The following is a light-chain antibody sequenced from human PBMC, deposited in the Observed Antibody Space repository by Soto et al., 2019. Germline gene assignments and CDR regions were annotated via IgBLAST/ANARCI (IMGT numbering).Light chain of an antibody. CDR1: QSVSSNH. CDR2: GGS. J-gene: IGKJ1*01. Sequence: DIVFTQSTGTLSLSPGERATIYCRASQSVSSNHLAWSQQKPGQAPRLLIYGGSSRATGIPVRFSGSGSETDFTLTITRLEPEDFAMDYCQQYRSSRTFGLGTKVDIK. CDR3: QQYRSSRT. V-gene: IGKV3-20*01.